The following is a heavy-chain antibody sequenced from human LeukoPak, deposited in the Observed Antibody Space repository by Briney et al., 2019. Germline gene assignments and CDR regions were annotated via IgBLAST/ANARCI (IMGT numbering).Heavy chain of an antibody. Sequence: PSETLSLTCGVSGGSISTTNWWTWVRQPPGEGLEWIGEVHLSGRTHYNPSLESRVTMSVDMSENHISLRLTSVTAADTAVYYCAREGGPYRPLDYWGQGTLVTVSS. CDR1: GGSISTTNW. CDR2: VHLSGRT. V-gene: IGHV4-4*02. J-gene: IGHJ4*02. CDR3: AREGGPYRPLDY.